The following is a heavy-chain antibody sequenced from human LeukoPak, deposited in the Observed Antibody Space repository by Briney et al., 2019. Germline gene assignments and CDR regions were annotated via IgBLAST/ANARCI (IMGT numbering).Heavy chain of an antibody. Sequence: ASVKVYCKASGYTFVGYFMYWVRQVPGQGLECMGWINPTSSVTNYAQHFQGRVTMTSDTSISTTYMELSRLTSDDTAVYYCARGPKSFYYYGMDVWGQGTTVTVSS. CDR2: INPTSSVT. V-gene: IGHV1-2*02. J-gene: IGHJ6*02. CDR3: ARGPKSFYYYGMDV. CDR1: GYTFVGYF.